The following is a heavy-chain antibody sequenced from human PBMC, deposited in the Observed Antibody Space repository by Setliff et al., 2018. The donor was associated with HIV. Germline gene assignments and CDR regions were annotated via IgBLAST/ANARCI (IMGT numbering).Heavy chain of an antibody. CDR2: IYYSGNT. D-gene: IGHD3-10*01. CDR3: RPNWFGDLSSGNWFDP. V-gene: IGHV4-39*01. J-gene: IGHJ5*02. Sequence: PSETLSLTCTMSGGSISSDTYNWGWIRQPPGKGLEWIGSIYYSGNTYYNPSLKSRLTISVDTSKNQFSLKLSSVTAADTAVYCARPNWFGDLSSGNWFDPWGPGTLVT. CDR1: GGSISSDTYN.